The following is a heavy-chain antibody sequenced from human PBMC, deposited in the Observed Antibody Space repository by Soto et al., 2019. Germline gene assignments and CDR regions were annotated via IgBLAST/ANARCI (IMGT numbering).Heavy chain of an antibody. CDR1: GYSFTNYW. V-gene: IGHV5-51*01. CDR3: ARHRRRREGSYYYGMDV. J-gene: IGHJ6*02. Sequence: GESLKISCKGSGYSFTNYWIGWVRQMPGKGLEWMGIIYPYDSEITYSPSFQGQVTISADISISIAYLRWSSLEASDTAVYYCARHRRRREGSYYYGMDVWGQGTTVTVSS. CDR2: IYPYDSEI. D-gene: IGHD1-26*01.